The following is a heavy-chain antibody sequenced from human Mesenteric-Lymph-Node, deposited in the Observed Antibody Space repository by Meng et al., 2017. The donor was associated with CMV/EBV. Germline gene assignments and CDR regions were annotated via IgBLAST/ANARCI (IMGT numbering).Heavy chain of an antibody. J-gene: IGHJ3*02. CDR1: GFTFNSYD. CDR3: ARKYCSSTRCYSAFDI. V-gene: IGHV3-48*03. D-gene: IGHD2-2*01. Sequence: GESLKISCAASGFTFNSYDMKWVRPAPGKGLEWVSYISSRGSTIYYADSVKGRFTISRDNAKNSLYLQMNSLRAEDTAVYYCARKYCSSTRCYSAFDIWGQGTMVTVSS. CDR2: ISSRGSTI.